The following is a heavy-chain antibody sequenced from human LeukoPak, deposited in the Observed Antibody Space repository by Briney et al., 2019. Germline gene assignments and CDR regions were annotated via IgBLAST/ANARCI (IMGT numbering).Heavy chain of an antibody. J-gene: IGHJ4*02. CDR1: GGSISSYY. CDR3: ARSFTMIVVAQGY. V-gene: IGHV4-59*12. CDR2: IYYSGST. Sequence: SETQSLTCTVSGGSISSYYWSWIRQPPGKGLEWIGYIYYSGSTNYNPSLKSRVTISVDTSKNQFSLKLSSVTAADTAVYYCARSFTMIVVAQGYWGQGTLVTVSS. D-gene: IGHD3-22*01.